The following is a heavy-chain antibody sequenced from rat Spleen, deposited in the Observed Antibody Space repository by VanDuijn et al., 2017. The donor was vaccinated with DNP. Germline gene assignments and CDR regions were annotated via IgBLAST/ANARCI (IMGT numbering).Heavy chain of an antibody. CDR3: ASYYYDGYYAMDA. Sequence: EVQLVESGGGLVQPGRSLKLSCAASGFTFSDYNMAWVRQAPKKGLEWVATISYDGSSTYYRDSVRGRFTFSRDYAKSSLYLQMDSLRSEDTATYYCASYYYDGYYAMDAWGQGTSVTVSS. CDR2: ISYDGSST. J-gene: IGHJ4*01. D-gene: IGHD1-12*02. V-gene: IGHV5-7*01. CDR1: GFTFSDYN.